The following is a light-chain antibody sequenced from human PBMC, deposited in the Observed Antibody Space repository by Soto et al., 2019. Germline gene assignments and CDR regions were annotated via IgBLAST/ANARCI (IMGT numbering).Light chain of an antibody. Sequence: DIQMTQSPSSLSASVGDRVTITCQASQDISYFLNWYKHSPGKAPKLLIYDASNLKTGVPSRLSGSGSGTDFTLTISSMKPEDIATYYCQQYENLPTFGQGTRLEIK. CDR1: QDISYF. V-gene: IGKV1-33*01. J-gene: IGKJ5*01. CDR2: DAS. CDR3: QQYENLPT.